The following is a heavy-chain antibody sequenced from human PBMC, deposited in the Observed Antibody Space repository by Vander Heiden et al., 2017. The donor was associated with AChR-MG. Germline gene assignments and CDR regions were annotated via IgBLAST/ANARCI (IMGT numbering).Heavy chain of an antibody. CDR2: IKQDGSEK. CDR3: AREDSSGYPSL. V-gene: IGHV3-7*01. CDR1: GFPFSSFW. D-gene: IGHD3-22*01. J-gene: IGHJ4*02. Sequence: EVQLVESGGGLVQPGGSLRLSCAASGFPFSSFWMSWVRQAPGKGLEWVANIKQDGSEKYYVDSVKGRFTISRDNAKNSLYLQMNSLRAEDTAVYYCAREDSSGYPSLWGQGTLVTVSS.